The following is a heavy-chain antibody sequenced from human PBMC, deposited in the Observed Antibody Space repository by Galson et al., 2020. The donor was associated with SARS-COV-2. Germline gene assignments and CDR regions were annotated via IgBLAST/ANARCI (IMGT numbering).Heavy chain of an antibody. Sequence: GSLRLSCAASGFTFSTYGMHWVRQAPGKGLEWVAFIRHDGSNKDYADSVKGRFTISRDNSKNTLYLQMISLRAEDTAVYYCAKCSSDFGYSYYGVDVWGQGTTVTVSS. CDR1: GFTFSTYG. D-gene: IGHD6-19*01. CDR3: AKCSSDFGYSYYGVDV. J-gene: IGHJ6*02. CDR2: IRHDGSNK. V-gene: IGHV3-30*02.